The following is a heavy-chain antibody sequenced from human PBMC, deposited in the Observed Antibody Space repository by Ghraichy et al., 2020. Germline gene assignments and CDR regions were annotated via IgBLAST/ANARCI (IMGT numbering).Heavy chain of an antibody. V-gene: IGHV4-34*01. CDR2: INPSGSS. CDR3: ARGRGTYLSIHYCGMDV. Sequence: SETLSLTCAVSGGSFSGYSWSWIRQPPGKGLEWIGEINPSGSSNYSPSLKSRVTISVDTSKNQFSLKLSSVTAADTAVYHCARGRGTYLSIHYCGMDVWGQGTTFTVSS. D-gene: IGHD1-1*01. J-gene: IGHJ6*02. CDR1: GGSFSGYS.